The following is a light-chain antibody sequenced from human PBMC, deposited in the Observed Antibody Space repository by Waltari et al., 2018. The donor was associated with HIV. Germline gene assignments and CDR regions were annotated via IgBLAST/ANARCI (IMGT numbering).Light chain of an antibody. J-gene: IGLJ1*01. CDR1: SSDVGSYNL. V-gene: IGLV2-23*02. CDR2: EVN. Sequence: QSALTQSASVSGSPGQSITISCTGTSSDVGSYNLVSWYQKHPGKAPKLMIYEVNKRPSGVSNRFSGSKSGNTASLTISGLQAEDEADYYCCSYAGSSSYVFGSGTKVTVL. CDR3: CSYAGSSSYV.